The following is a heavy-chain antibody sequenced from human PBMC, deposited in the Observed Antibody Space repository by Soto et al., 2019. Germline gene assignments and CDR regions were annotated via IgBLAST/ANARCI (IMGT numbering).Heavy chain of an antibody. D-gene: IGHD5-12*01. J-gene: IGHJ5*02. V-gene: IGHV1-69*13. CDR3: ARCSLGYVVGWFDP. CDR1: GGTFSSYA. Sequence: AASVKVSCKASGGTFSSYAISWVRQAPGQGLEWMGGIIPIFGTANYAQKFQGRVTITADESTSTAYMELSSLRSEDTAVYYCARCSLGYVVGWFDPWGQGTLVTVSS. CDR2: IIPIFGTA.